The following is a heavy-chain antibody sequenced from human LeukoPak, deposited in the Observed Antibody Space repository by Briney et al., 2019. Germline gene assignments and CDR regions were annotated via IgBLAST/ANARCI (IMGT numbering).Heavy chain of an antibody. Sequence: GRSLRLSCAASGFSFSNFAIHWVRQAPGKGLEWLAVISHDGTTKYYADSVKGRFTISRGNSNNPLSLQMNSLSAEDTAVYYCARARGRWHLLPLDFWGQGTLVTVSS. V-gene: IGHV3-30*04. D-gene: IGHD1-26*01. CDR1: GFSFSNFA. J-gene: IGHJ4*02. CDR3: ARARGRWHLLPLDF. CDR2: ISHDGTTK.